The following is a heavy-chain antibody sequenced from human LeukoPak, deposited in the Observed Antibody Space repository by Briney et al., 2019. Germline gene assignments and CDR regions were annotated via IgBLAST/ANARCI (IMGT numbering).Heavy chain of an antibody. CDR2: FDPEDGET. CDR3: ATTGPVTVATTGWFDP. D-gene: IGHD2-21*02. V-gene: IGHV1-24*01. CDR1: GYTLTEIS. Sequence: ASVKVSCKVFGYTLTEISIHWVRQAPRKGLEWMGGFDPEDGETIYAEKFQARVTLTEDTSRDTAYMELSSLRSEDTAVYYCATTGPVTVATTGWFDPWGQGTLVTVSS. J-gene: IGHJ5*02.